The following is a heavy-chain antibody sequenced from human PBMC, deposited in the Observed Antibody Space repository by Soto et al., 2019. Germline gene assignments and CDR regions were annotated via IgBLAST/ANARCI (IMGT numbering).Heavy chain of an antibody. CDR1: GFPFSSYW. V-gene: IGHV3-7*01. D-gene: IGHD3-3*01. CDR2: IKQDGSEK. CDR3: ARDLVDYRYDFWSSKTSGEDYMDV. J-gene: IGHJ6*03. Sequence: HPGGSLRLSCAASGFPFSSYWMSWVSPAPGKGLEWVANIKQDGSEKYYVDSVKGRFTISRDNAKNSLYLQMNSLRAEDTAVYYCARDLVDYRYDFWSSKTSGEDYMDVWGKGTTVTVSS.